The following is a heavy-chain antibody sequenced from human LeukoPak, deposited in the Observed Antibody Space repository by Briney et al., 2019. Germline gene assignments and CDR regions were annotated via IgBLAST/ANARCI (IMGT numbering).Heavy chain of an antibody. J-gene: IGHJ3*02. CDR2: ISWNSGSI. CDR3: AKTNLYGDYGDAFDI. Sequence: GRSLRLSCAASGFTFDDYAMHWVRQAPGKGLEWVSGISWNSGSIGYADSVKGRFTISRDNAKNSLYPQMNSLRAEDTALYYCAKTNLYGDYGDAFDIWGQGTMVTVSS. V-gene: IGHV3-9*01. CDR1: GFTFDDYA. D-gene: IGHD4-17*01.